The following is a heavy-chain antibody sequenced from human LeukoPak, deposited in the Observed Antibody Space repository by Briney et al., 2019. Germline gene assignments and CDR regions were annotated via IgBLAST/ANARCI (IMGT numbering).Heavy chain of an antibody. CDR2: IWYDGSNK. D-gene: IGHD6-19*01. CDR1: SVTFRNYG. CDR3: ARDPGVRWLVGFDY. J-gene: IGHJ4*02. Sequence: GGSLRLSCGASSVTFRNYGMHWARQAPGKGLEWVAVIWYDGSNKYYADSVKGRFTISRDNSENTLYLQMDSLRAEDTAVYYCARDPGVRWLVGFDYWGQGTLVTVSS. V-gene: IGHV3-33*08.